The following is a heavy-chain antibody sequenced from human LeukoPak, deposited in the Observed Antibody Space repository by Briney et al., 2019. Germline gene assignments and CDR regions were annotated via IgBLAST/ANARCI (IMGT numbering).Heavy chain of an antibody. CDR2: INHSGST. V-gene: IGHV4-39*07. J-gene: IGHJ4*02. CDR3: ARVGAGQQLDY. CDR1: DDSISTNNYY. D-gene: IGHD6-13*01. Sequence: SETLSLTCTVSDDSISTNNYYWSWIRQPPGKGLEWIGEINHSGSTNYNPSLKSRVTISVDTSKNQFSLKLSSVTAADTAVYYCARVGAGQQLDYWGQGTLVTVSS.